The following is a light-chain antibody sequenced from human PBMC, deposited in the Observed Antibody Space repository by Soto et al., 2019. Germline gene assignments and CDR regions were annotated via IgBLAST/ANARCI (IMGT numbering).Light chain of an antibody. Sequence: EIVLTQSPATLSLSSGERATLSCRASQSVNNYLAWYQQKPGQAPSLLIYDASNRATGIPARISGTGSGTDFTLTISSREPEDFAVYYCQQRSNWPLTFGGGTRVEIK. J-gene: IGKJ4*01. CDR1: QSVNNY. V-gene: IGKV3-11*01. CDR3: QQRSNWPLT. CDR2: DAS.